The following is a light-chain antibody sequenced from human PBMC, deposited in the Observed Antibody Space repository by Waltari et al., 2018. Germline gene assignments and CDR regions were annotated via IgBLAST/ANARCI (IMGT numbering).Light chain of an antibody. CDR3: QVWDSTNVL. J-gene: IGLJ2*01. Sequence: SYELTQPPSVSVSPGQTARITCSGDALPKKYGFFYSQKSGQAPVLVIYEDNKRPSGIPERFSGSNSLNTATLTISRAQVGDEGDYFCQVWDSTNVLFGGGTKLTVL. CDR2: EDN. V-gene: IGLV3-10*01. CDR1: ALPKKY.